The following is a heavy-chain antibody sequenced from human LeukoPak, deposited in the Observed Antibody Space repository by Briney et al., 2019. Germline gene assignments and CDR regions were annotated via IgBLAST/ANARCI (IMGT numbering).Heavy chain of an antibody. Sequence: PSETLSLTCDVSGYSIRSGSYWGWIRQPPGKGLEWIGCMFHSGDTYNNPSLKSRVTISADTSKNQFSLKLTSVTAADTAVYYCAKVGAYGDYARHDYWGQGTLVTVSS. CDR3: AKVGAYGDYARHDY. D-gene: IGHD4-17*01. V-gene: IGHV4-38-2*01. CDR2: MFHSGDT. CDR1: GYSIRSGSY. J-gene: IGHJ4*02.